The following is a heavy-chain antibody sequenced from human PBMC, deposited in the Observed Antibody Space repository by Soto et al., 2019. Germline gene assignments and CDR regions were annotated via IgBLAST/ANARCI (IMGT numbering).Heavy chain of an antibody. CDR2: IIPIFGTA. V-gene: IGHV1-69*13. Sequence: ASVKVSCKASGGTFSSYAISWVRQAPGQGLEWMGGIIPIFGTANYAQKFLGRVTTTADESTSTAYMELSSLRSEDTAVYYCARLTMRYSYGTGPIDYWGQGTLVTVSS. CDR3: ARLTMRYSYGTGPIDY. D-gene: IGHD5-18*01. J-gene: IGHJ4*02. CDR1: GGTFSSYA.